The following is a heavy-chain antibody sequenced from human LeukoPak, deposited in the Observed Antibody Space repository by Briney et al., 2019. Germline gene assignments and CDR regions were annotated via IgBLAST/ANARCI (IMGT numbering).Heavy chain of an antibody. Sequence: SETLSLTCAVYGGSFSGYCWSWIRQPPGKGLEWIGEINHSGSTNYNPSLKSRVTISVDTSKNQFSLKLSSVTAADTAVYYCARPAKWFAALFDYWGQGTLVTVSS. J-gene: IGHJ4*02. CDR3: ARPAKWFAALFDY. D-gene: IGHD3-10*01. CDR1: GGSFSGYC. V-gene: IGHV4-34*01. CDR2: INHSGST.